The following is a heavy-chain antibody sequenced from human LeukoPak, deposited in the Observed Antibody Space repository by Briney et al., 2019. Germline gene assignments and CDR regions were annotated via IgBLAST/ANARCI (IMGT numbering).Heavy chain of an antibody. D-gene: IGHD6-6*01. CDR3: ARDRGDSSSSLGYYFDY. CDR2: ISSNGGST. Sequence: GGSLRLSCAASGFTFSSYAMHWVRQAPGKGLEYVSAISSNGGSTYYANSVKGRFTISRDNSKNTLYLQMGSLRAEDMAVYYCARDRGDSSSSLGYYFDYWGQGTLVTVSS. CDR1: GFTFSSYA. V-gene: IGHV3-64*01. J-gene: IGHJ4*02.